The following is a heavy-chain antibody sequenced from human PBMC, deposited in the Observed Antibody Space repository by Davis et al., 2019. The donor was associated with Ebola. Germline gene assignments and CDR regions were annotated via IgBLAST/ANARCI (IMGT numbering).Heavy chain of an antibody. CDR2: IYYSGST. J-gene: IGHJ6*02. CDR3: ASLYCSGGSCHGGMDV. V-gene: IGHV4-39*07. CDR1: GGSISSSSYY. D-gene: IGHD2-15*01. Sequence: MPGGSLRLSCTVSGGSISSSSYYWGWIRQPPGKGLEWIGSIYYSGSTNYNPSLKSRVTISVDTSKNQFSLKLSSVTAADTAVYYCASLYCSGGSCHGGMDVWGQGTTVTVSS.